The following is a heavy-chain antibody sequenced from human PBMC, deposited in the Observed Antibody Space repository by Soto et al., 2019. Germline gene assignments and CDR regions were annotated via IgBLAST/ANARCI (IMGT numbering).Heavy chain of an antibody. Sequence: GGSLRLSCAASGFTFNTAWMNWVRQTPGKGLEWVGRIKSKINGGTIDYAAPVKGRFTISRDDSKNTLYLEMNSLNTEDTALFYCTADLPDWGAYAFDSWGQGFLVTVSS. D-gene: IGHD3-16*01. CDR3: TADLPDWGAYAFDS. V-gene: IGHV3-15*07. CDR1: GFTFNTAW. CDR2: IKSKINGGTI. J-gene: IGHJ4*02.